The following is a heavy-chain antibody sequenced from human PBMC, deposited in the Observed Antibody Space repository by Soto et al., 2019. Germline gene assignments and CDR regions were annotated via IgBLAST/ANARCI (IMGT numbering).Heavy chain of an antibody. CDR3: VRRAITATTKWGAFDV. Sequence: EVQLLESGGGLVQPGGSLRLSCAASGFTFSSFVMNWVRQAPRKGLEWVSTISPGADVSHYTDSVKGRFTISRDNSRRTLHLQMDSLRVEDAAVYFCVRRAITATTKWGAFDVWGQGTAVTVSS. J-gene: IGHJ3*01. D-gene: IGHD1-20*01. V-gene: IGHV3-23*01. CDR2: ISPGADVS. CDR1: GFTFSSFV.